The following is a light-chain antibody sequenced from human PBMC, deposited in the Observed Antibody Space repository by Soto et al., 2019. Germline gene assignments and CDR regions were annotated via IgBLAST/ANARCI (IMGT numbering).Light chain of an antibody. Sequence: QSVLTQSSSASAALGSTVKVTCTLSSGHSSYIIAWHQQQPGKAPRYLMRLEGSGSYNKGSGVPDRFSGSSSGADRYLTISNLQSEDEADYCCETWDSNTRVFGGGTQLTVL. J-gene: IGLJ2*01. CDR1: SGHSSYI. V-gene: IGLV4-60*03. CDR3: ETWDSNTRV. CDR2: LEGSGSY.